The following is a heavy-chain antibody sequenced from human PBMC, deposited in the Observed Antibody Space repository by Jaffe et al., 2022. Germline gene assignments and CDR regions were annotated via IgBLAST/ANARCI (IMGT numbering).Heavy chain of an antibody. CDR3: ARRPPLGFGEYPGGIDY. J-gene: IGHJ4*02. Sequence: QVQLQESGPGLVKPSETLSLTCAVSGYSISSGYYWGWIRQPPGKGLEWIGSIYHSGSTYYNPSLKSRVTISVDTSKNQFSLKLSSVTAADTAVYYCARRPPLGFGEYPGGIDYWGQGTLVTVSS. D-gene: IGHD3-10*01. V-gene: IGHV4-38-2*01. CDR2: IYHSGST. CDR1: GYSISSGYY.